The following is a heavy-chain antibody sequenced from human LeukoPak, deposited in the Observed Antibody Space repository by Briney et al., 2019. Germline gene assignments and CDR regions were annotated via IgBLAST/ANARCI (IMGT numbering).Heavy chain of an antibody. D-gene: IGHD2-21*01. J-gene: IGHJ6*03. CDR2: ISNSGKTI. CDR3: ARLYRPGYFYDMDV. V-gene: IGHV3-48*03. Sequence: GGSLRLSCAASGFTFTNYEMNWVRQAPGKGLEWVSYISNSGKTIYYADSVKGRFTISRDNAKNSPYLQMNSLRAEDTAVYYCARLYRPGYFYDMDVWGKGTTVTVSS. CDR1: GFTFTNYE.